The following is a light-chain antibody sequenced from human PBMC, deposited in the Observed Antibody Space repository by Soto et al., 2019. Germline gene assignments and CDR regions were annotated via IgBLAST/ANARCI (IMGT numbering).Light chain of an antibody. Sequence: QSVLTQPPSASETPGQRVTISCSGSSSNIGSNTVNWYQQLPGTAPKLLIYSNNQRPSGVPDRFSGSKSGTSASLAISGLQPEDEADYYCAAWDDSLNGGVVFGGGTKVTVL. J-gene: IGLJ2*01. CDR2: SNN. CDR3: AAWDDSLNGGVV. CDR1: SSNIGSNT. V-gene: IGLV1-44*01.